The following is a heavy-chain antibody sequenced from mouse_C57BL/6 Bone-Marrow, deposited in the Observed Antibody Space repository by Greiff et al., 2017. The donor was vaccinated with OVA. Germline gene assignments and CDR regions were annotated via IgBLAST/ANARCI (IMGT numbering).Heavy chain of an antibody. CDR3: AREKNGDVFAY. Sequence: QVQLQQPGAELVRPGTSVKLSCKASGYTFTSYWMHWVKQRPGQGLEWIGVIDPSDSYTNYNQKFKGKATLTVDTSSSTAYMQLSSLTSEDSAVYYCAREKNGDVFAYWGQGTLVTVSA. CDR2: IDPSDSYT. D-gene: IGHD4-1*01. J-gene: IGHJ3*01. CDR1: GYTFTSYW. V-gene: IGHV1-59*01.